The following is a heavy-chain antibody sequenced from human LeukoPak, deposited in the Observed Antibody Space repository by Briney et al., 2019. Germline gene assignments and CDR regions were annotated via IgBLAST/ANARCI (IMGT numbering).Heavy chain of an antibody. CDR1: GFTFSCYA. D-gene: IGHD3-10*01. V-gene: IGHV3-30-3*01. Sequence: GRPLRLSCAASGFTFSCYAMHWVRQAPGKGLEGVAVISYDGSNEYYADSVKGRFTISRDSSENTLYLQMNSLRVEDTAVYYCARVGYYSSGPFSYFDYWGQGTLVTVSS. CDR2: ISYDGSNE. CDR3: ARVGYYSSGPFSYFDY. J-gene: IGHJ4*02.